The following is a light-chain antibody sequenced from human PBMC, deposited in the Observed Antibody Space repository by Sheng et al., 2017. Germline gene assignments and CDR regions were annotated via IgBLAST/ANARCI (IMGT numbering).Light chain of an antibody. CDR3: QQYNYWPPIT. CDR1: QSVSSY. Sequence: EIVLTQSPATLSLSPGERATLSCRASQSVSSYLAWYQQKPGQAPRLLIFGASTRATGVPARFSGSGSGTEFTLTINSLQSEDFAVYYCQQYNYWPPITFGQGTRLEIK. J-gene: IGKJ5*01. CDR2: GAS. V-gene: IGKV3-15*01.